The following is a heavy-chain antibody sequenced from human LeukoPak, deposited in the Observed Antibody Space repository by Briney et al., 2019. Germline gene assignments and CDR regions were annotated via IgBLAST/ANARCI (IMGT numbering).Heavy chain of an antibody. J-gene: IGHJ3*02. CDR3: AREGALTVTKDAFDI. D-gene: IGHD4-17*01. V-gene: IGHV3-48*03. CDR1: GFIVTSYE. CDR2: ISSSGSTI. Sequence: PGGSLRLSCAASGFIVTSYEMNWVRQAPGKGLEWVSYISSSGSTISYADSVKGRFTISRDNAKNSLYLQMNSLRAEDTAVYYCAREGALTVTKDAFDIWGQGTKVTVSS.